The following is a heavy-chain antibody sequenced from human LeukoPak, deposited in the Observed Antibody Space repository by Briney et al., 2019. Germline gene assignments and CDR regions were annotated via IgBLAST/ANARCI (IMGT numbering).Heavy chain of an antibody. CDR2: FDPEDGET. CDR3: ATDSAPRDYYYYGMDV. J-gene: IGHJ6*02. Sequence: GASVKDSCKVSGYTLTELSMHWVRQAPGKGLEWMGGFDPEDGETIYAQKFQGRVTMTEDTSTDTAYMELSSLRSEDTAVYYCATDSAPRDYYYYGMDVWGQGTTVTVSS. CDR1: GYTLTELS. V-gene: IGHV1-24*01.